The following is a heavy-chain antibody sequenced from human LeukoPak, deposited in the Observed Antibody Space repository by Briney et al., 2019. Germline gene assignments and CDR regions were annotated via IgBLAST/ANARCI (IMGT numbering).Heavy chain of an antibody. D-gene: IGHD6-19*01. Sequence: SETLSHTCAVYGGSFSGYYWSWIRQPPGKGLEWIGEINHSGSTNYNPSLKSRVTISVDTSKNQFSLKLSSVTAADTAVYYCARGLAVAGTMEYFQHWGQGTLVTVSS. V-gene: IGHV4-34*01. CDR2: INHSGST. J-gene: IGHJ1*01. CDR1: GGSFSGYY. CDR3: ARGLAVAGTMEYFQH.